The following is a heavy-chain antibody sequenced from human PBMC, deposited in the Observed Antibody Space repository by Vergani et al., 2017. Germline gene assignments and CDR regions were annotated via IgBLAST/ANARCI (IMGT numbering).Heavy chain of an antibody. D-gene: IGHD6-19*01. V-gene: IGHV4-39*01. J-gene: IGHJ5*02. CDR3: AGHSTVEWLVKLGWVVP. CDR1: GASIRSSNYY. Sequence: QLQLQESGPGLVKPSATLSLTCSVSGASIRSSNYYWGWIRQPPGKGLAWIASIYYSGSTYYNPSLKSRVTISVDTSKNQFSLKLSSVTAADTAVYFCAGHSTVEWLVKLGWVVPWGQGILVTVSS. CDR2: IYYSGST.